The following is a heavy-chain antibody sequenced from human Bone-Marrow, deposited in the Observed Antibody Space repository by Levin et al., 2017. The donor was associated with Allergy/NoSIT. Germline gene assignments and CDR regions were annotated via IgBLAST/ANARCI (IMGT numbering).Heavy chain of an antibody. V-gene: IGHV3-30-3*01. CDR1: GFSFSTYA. D-gene: IGHD6-6*01. Sequence: LSLTCAASGFSFSTYAVHWVRQAPGKGLEWVAVISYDGDNKYYSDSVKGRFTISRDNSKNTLYLQMNSLRAEDTAVYYCARDKESSSTDYGMDVWGQGTTVTVSS. J-gene: IGHJ6*02. CDR3: ARDKESSSTDYGMDV. CDR2: ISYDGDNK.